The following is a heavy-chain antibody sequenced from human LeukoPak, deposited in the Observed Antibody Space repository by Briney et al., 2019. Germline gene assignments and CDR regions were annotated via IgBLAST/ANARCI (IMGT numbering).Heavy chain of an antibody. Sequence: ASVKVSCKASGYIFTSYDINGVRQATGQSLEGLGWMSPNSGNTGYAQNFQGRVTMTRSTALSTAYMELSSLKSDDTAVYYCTRGPPNWGYDFWGQGTLVTVSS. V-gene: IGHV1-8*01. CDR2: MSPNSGNT. D-gene: IGHD3/OR15-3a*01. J-gene: IGHJ4*02. CDR3: TRGPPNWGYDF. CDR1: GYIFTSYD.